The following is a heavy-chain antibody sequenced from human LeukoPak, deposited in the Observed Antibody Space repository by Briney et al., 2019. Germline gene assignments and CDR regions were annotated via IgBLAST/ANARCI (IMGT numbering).Heavy chain of an antibody. V-gene: IGHV1-2*02. Sequence: ASVKVSCKASGYTFTGYYMHWVRQAPGQGLEWMGWINPNSGSTNYAQKFQGRVTMTRDTSISTAYMELSRLRSDDTAVYYCARSPLWFGELYSDYWGQGTLVTVSS. CDR1: GYTFTGYY. D-gene: IGHD3-10*01. CDR2: INPNSGST. CDR3: ARSPLWFGELYSDY. J-gene: IGHJ4*02.